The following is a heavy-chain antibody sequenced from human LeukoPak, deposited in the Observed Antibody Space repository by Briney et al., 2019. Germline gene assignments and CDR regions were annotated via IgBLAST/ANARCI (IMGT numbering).Heavy chain of an antibody. D-gene: IGHD3-22*01. J-gene: IGHJ4*02. CDR3: AKVARSYYDSSGYGS. Sequence: GGSLRLSCAASGFTFDDYAMSWVRQAPGKGLEWVSAISGSGGSTYYADSVKGRFTISRDNSKNTLYLQMNSLRAEDTAVYYCAKVARSYYDSSGYGSWGQGTLVTVSS. V-gene: IGHV3-23*01. CDR2: ISGSGGST. CDR1: GFTFDDYA.